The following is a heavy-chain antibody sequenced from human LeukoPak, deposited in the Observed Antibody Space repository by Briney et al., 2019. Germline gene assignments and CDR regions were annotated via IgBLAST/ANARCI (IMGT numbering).Heavy chain of an antibody. J-gene: IGHJ6*03. CDR1: GGSISSGGYY. Sequence: SQTLSLTCTVSGGSISSGGYYWSWIRQPPGKGLEWIGYIYYSGSTYYNPSLKSRVTISVDTSKNQFSLKLSSVTAADTAVYYCARGAEIPDYYYYYMDVWGKGTTVTVSS. CDR2: IYYSGST. CDR3: ARGAEIPDYYYYYMDV. D-gene: IGHD5-24*01. V-gene: IGHV4-30-4*01.